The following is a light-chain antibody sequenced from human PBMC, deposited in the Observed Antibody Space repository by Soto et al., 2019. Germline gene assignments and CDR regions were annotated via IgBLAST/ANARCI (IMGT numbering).Light chain of an antibody. Sequence: QSVPTQPPSVSGAPGQRGTISCTGSSSNIGAGYDVHWYQHLPGTAPKVLIYRNRHRPSGVPDRFSGSKSGTSASLAITGLQADDEADYYCQSYDISLSGVLFGGGTQLTVL. CDR3: QSYDISLSGVL. J-gene: IGLJ2*01. CDR1: SSNIGAGYD. CDR2: RNR. V-gene: IGLV1-40*01.